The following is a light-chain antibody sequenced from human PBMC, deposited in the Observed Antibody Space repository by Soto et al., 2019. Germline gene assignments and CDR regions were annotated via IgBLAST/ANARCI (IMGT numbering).Light chain of an antibody. V-gene: IGLV2-14*01. CDR2: DVS. CDR1: SSDVGAYNY. Sequence: QLVLTQPASVSGSPGRSITISCTGTSSDVGAYNYVSWYQQYPGKAPKLMIYDVSNRPSGVSNRFSGSKSGNTASLTISGLQAEDEADYYCSSYTSSSTPLFGGGTKVTVL. CDR3: SSYTSSSTPL. J-gene: IGLJ2*01.